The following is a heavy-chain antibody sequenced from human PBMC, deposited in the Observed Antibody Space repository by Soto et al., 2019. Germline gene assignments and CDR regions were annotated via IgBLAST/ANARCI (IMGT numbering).Heavy chain of an antibody. J-gene: IGHJ5*02. Sequence: ASVKVSCKASGYTFTSYGISWVRQAPGQGLEWMGWISAYNGNTNYAQKLQGRVTMTTDTSTSTAYMELRSLRSDDTAMYYCARDRFRSPAGPNWFDPWGQGTLVTVSS. V-gene: IGHV1-18*01. CDR3: ARDRFRSPAGPNWFDP. CDR2: ISAYNGNT. CDR1: GYTFTSYG.